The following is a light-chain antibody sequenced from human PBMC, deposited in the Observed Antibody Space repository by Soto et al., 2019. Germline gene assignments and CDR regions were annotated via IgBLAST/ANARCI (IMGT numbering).Light chain of an antibody. Sequence: SSELTQPPSVSVAPGKTATIACGGNDIATKSVHWYRQKPGQAPMLVIYYDSDRPSGIPDRFSGSNSGNTATLTISRVEAGDEGDYYCQVWDSSSDHHVFGGGTKVTVL. J-gene: IGLJ2*01. CDR1: DIATKS. CDR2: YDS. V-gene: IGLV3-21*04. CDR3: QVWDSSSDHHV.